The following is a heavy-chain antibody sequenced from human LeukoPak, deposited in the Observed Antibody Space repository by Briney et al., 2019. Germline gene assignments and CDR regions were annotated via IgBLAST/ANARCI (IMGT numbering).Heavy chain of an antibody. CDR1: GYTFTSYG. CDR3: ARDGMETAMDEDWYFDY. Sequence: ASVKVSCKASGYTFTSYGISWVRQAPGQGLEWMGWINPNSGGTNYAQKFQGWVTMTRDTSISTAYMELSRLRSDDTAVYYCARDGMETAMDEDWYFDYWGQGTLVTVSS. D-gene: IGHD5-18*01. V-gene: IGHV1-2*04. CDR2: INPNSGGT. J-gene: IGHJ4*02.